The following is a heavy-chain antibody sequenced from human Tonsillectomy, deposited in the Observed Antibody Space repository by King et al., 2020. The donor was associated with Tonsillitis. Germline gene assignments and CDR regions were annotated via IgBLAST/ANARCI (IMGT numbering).Heavy chain of an antibody. V-gene: IGHV2-26*01. CDR3: ARTRLGRNYGLLIDY. D-gene: IGHD1-7*01. J-gene: IGHJ4*02. CDR1: GVALSNARMG. Sequence: VTLKESGPVLVKPTETLTLTCTVSGVALSNARMGVSWIRQPPGKALEWRAHIFSNDEKSYSTSLKSRLTISKDTSKSQVVLTMTNIDPVDTGTYYCARTRLGRNYGLLIDYWGQGTLVTVSS. CDR2: IFSNDEK.